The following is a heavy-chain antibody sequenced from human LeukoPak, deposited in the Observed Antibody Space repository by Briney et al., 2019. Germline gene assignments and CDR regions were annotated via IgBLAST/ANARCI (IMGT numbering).Heavy chain of an antibody. D-gene: IGHD6-13*01. J-gene: IGHJ4*02. CDR2: ISYDGSNK. CDR1: GFTFSSYG. CDR3: AKDVRYSSSWPEYYFDY. V-gene: IGHV3-30*18. Sequence: PGRSLRLSCAASGFTFSSYGMHWVRQAPGKGLEWVAVISYDGSNKYYADSVKGGFTISRDNSKNTLYLQMNSLRAEDTAVYYCAKDVRYSSSWPEYYFDYWGQGTLVTVSS.